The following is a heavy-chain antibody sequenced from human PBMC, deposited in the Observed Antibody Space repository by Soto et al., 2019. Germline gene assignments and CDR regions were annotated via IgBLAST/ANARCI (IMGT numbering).Heavy chain of an antibody. Sequence: QAQVVQSGAEVRKPGSSVKLSCKASEGTFNSYAIAWVRQAPGQGLEWMGGIIPYYNTLNYAQKFQDRVTITAEDSTNTVYMELSSLRSDDTAVYFCASGASRWYPYFFDSRAQGTLVTVSS. CDR1: EGTFNSYA. CDR3: ASGASRWYPYFFDS. J-gene: IGHJ4*02. D-gene: IGHD6-13*01. V-gene: IGHV1-69*01. CDR2: IIPYYNTL.